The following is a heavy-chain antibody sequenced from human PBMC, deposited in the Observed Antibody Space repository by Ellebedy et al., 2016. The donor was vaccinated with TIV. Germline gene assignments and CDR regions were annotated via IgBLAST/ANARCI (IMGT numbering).Heavy chain of an antibody. CDR1: GYSISSGFY. D-gene: IGHD4-17*01. J-gene: IGHJ4*02. CDR3: ARGGYGDNVLTFDS. Sequence: MPSETLSLTCSVSGYSISSGFYWGWIRQPPGKGLEWIGSIYQSGSTYSNPSLKSRVTLSVDTSKNQFSLKQNSVTAADTAVYYCARGGYGDNVLTFDSWGQGILVTVS. CDR2: IYQSGST. V-gene: IGHV4-38-2*02.